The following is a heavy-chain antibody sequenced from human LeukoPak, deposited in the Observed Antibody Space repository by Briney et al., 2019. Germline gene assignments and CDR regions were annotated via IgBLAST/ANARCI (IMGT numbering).Heavy chain of an antibody. V-gene: IGHV4-39*01. Sequence: MTSETLSLTCTVSGGSIGSSSYYWGWIRQPPGKGLEWIGSIYYSGSTYYNPSLKSRVTISVDTSKNQFSLKLSSVTAADTAVYYCARGVTMVRGVIVGAFDIWGQGTMVTVSS. CDR3: ARGVTMVRGVIVGAFDI. D-gene: IGHD3-10*01. CDR2: IYYSGST. J-gene: IGHJ3*02. CDR1: GGSIGSSSYY.